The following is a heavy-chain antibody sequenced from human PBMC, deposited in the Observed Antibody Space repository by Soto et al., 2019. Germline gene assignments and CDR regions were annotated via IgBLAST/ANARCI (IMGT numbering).Heavy chain of an antibody. V-gene: IGHV3-53*01. Sequence: GGSLRLSCAASGFTVSSNYMSWVRQAPGKGLEWVSVIYSGGSTYYADSVKGRFTISRDNSKNTLYLQMNSLRAEGTAVYYCARGGSSGCYRYFDYWGQGTLVTVYS. CDR1: GFTVSSNY. J-gene: IGHJ4*02. CDR3: ARGGSSGCYRYFDY. D-gene: IGHD6-19*01. CDR2: IYSGGST.